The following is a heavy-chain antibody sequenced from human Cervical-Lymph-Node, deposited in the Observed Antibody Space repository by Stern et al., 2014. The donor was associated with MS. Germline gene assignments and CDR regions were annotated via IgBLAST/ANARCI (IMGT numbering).Heavy chain of an antibody. CDR3: ARVADIVVVPADNGMDV. CDR2: IIPMFGIA. V-gene: IGHV1-69*09. D-gene: IGHD2-2*01. J-gene: IGHJ6*02. Sequence: QVQLVQSGAEVKKPGSSVKVSCKASGGTFSSYTISWVRQAPGQGLEWMGRIIPMFGIANYAQKFQGRVTITADKSTTTVYMELRSLRSEDTAVYYCARVADIVVVPADNGMDVWGQGTTVTVSS. CDR1: GGTFSSYT.